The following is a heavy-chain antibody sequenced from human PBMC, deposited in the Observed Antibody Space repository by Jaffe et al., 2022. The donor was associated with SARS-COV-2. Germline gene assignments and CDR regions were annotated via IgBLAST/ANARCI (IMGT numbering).Heavy chain of an antibody. CDR2: ISNSGGRT. CDR3: AKYYDTLKLADV. J-gene: IGHJ6*04. V-gene: IGHV3-23*01. Sequence: EAQLMEFGGGFVQPGGSLRLSCAASGFSFSAYDMSWVRQAPGKGLEWVSTISNSGGRTYYADSVRGRFTVSRDNSKDTLYLQMHSLRADDTAIYSCAKYYDTLKLADVWGAGTTVTVSS. D-gene: IGHD3-22*01. CDR1: GFSFSAYD.